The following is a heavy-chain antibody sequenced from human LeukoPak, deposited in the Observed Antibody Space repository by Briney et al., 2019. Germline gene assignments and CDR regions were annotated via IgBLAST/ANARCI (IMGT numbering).Heavy chain of an antibody. D-gene: IGHD6-13*01. CDR3: ARGYSSSWDEVDWFDP. Sequence: GGSLRLSCAASGFTFSSYSMNWVRQAPGKGLEWVSSISSSSSYIYYADSVKGRFTISRDNAKNSLYLQMNSLRAEDTAVYYCARGYSSSWDEVDWFDPWGQGTLVIVSS. CDR2: ISSSSSYI. J-gene: IGHJ5*02. V-gene: IGHV3-21*01. CDR1: GFTFSSYS.